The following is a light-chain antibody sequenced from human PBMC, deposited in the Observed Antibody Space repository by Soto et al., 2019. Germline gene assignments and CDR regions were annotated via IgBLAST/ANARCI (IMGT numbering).Light chain of an antibody. V-gene: IGKV1-39*01. CDR3: QQSYSTPWT. CDR1: QIISSY. Sequence: DIHMTQSPSSLSASVGDRVTITCRASQIISSYLNWYQQKPGEAPKLLIYAASRLQSGVPSRFSGSESGTDFTLAISSLQPEDFATYYCQQSYSTPWTFGQGTKVEVK. J-gene: IGKJ1*01. CDR2: AAS.